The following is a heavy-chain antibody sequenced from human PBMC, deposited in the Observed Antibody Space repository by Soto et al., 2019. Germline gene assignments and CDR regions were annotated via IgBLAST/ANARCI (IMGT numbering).Heavy chain of an antibody. D-gene: IGHD6-6*01. J-gene: IGHJ4*02. CDR3: AKEYSTSFDY. V-gene: IGHV3-23*01. CDR1: GFSFSNYA. Sequence: GGSLRLSCAASGFSFSNYAMNWVRQAPGKGLEWVLAISAGGSNTNYADSVKGRFTISSDNSKNTLYLQMNGLRADDTAVYYCAKEYSTSFDYWGQGTPVTVSS. CDR2: ISAGGSNT.